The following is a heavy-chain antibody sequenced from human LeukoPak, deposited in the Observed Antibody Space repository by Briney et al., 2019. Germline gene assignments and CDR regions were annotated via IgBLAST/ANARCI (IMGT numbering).Heavy chain of an antibody. V-gene: IGHV3-48*03. CDR2: ISSSGSTI. CDR3: AKDATFYGSGSYGDYYMDV. CDR1: GFAFSSYE. Sequence: GGSLRLSCAASGFAFSSYEMNWVRQAPGKGLEWVSYISSSGSTIYYADSVKGRFTISRDNAKNTLYLQMNSLRAEDTAVYYCAKDATFYGSGSYGDYYMDVWGKGTTVTISS. J-gene: IGHJ6*03. D-gene: IGHD3-10*01.